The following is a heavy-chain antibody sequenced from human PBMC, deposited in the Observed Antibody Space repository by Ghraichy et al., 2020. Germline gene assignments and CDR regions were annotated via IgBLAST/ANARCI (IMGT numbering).Heavy chain of an antibody. V-gene: IGHV1-18*01. Sequence: SVKVSCKASGYTFTRYGITWVRQAPGQGLEWMGWISANNGNTNYAQKFQGRVTMTTDTSTSTAYMELRSLRSDDTAVYYCARDGEGLSVAGKWGYDYWGQGTLVTVSS. J-gene: IGHJ4*02. CDR3: ARDGEGLSVAGKWGYDY. D-gene: IGHD6-19*01. CDR2: ISANNGNT. CDR1: GYTFTRYG.